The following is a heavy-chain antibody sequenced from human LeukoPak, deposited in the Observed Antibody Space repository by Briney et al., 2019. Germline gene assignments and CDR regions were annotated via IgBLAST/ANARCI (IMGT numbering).Heavy chain of an antibody. CDR1: GFTFSSYA. CDR3: ARAEFTMIVVALFDY. D-gene: IGHD3-22*01. V-gene: IGHV3-30-3*01. J-gene: IGHJ4*02. Sequence: GGSLRLSCAASGFTFSSYAMHWVRQAPGKGLEWVAVISHDGSNKYYADSVKGRFTICRDNSKNTLYLQMNSLRAEDTAVYYCARAEFTMIVVALFDYWGQGTLVTVSS. CDR2: ISHDGSNK.